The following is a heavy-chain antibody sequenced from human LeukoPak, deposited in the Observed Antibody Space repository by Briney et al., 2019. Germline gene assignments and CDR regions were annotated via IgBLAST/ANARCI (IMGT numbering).Heavy chain of an antibody. CDR3: AAGPSLVAADY. V-gene: IGHV1-58*02. CDR2: IVVGSGNT. Sequence: SVKVSCKASGFTFISSAMQRVRQARGQRLEWIGWIVVGSGNTNYAQKFQERVTITRDMSTSTAYMELSSPRSEDTAVYYCAAGPSLVAADYWGQGTLVTVSS. J-gene: IGHJ4*02. CDR1: GFTFISSA. D-gene: IGHD5-12*01.